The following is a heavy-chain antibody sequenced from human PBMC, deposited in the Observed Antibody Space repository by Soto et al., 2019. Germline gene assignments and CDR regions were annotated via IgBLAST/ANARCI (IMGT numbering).Heavy chain of an antibody. D-gene: IGHD6-19*01. CDR3: ARGEIAVAGTSYYYGMDV. CDR2: IYTSGST. V-gene: IGHV4-4*07. J-gene: IGHJ6*02. CDR1: GGSISSYY. Sequence: LSLTCTVSGGSISSYYWSWIRQPAGKGLEWIGRIYTSGSTNYNPSLKSRVTMSVDTSKNQFSLKLSSVTAADTAVYYCARGEIAVAGTSYYYGMDVWGQGTTVTVSS.